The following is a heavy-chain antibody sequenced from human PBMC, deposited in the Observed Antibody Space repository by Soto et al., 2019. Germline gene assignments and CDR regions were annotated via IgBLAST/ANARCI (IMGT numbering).Heavy chain of an antibody. CDR3: ARHGHDYEGMDV. CDR2: IHPGDSDT. J-gene: IGHJ6*02. CDR1: GFTFSNHW. V-gene: IGHV5-51*01. Sequence: ESLKISCKGSGFTFSNHWIGWVRQMPGKGLEWMGIIHPGDSDTRYSPSFQGQVIISADKSISTAYLQWRSLKASDTAMYYCARHGHDYEGMDVWGQGTTVTVSS.